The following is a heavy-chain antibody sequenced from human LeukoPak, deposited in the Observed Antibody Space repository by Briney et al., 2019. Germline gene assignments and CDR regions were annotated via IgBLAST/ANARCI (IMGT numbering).Heavy chain of an antibody. CDR3: ASGGGGVLGSAFDI. Sequence: SETLSLTCTVSGGSISSYYRSWIRQPAGKGLEWIGRIYTSGSTNYNPSLKSRVTMSVDTSKNQFSLKLSSVTAADTAVYYCASGGGGVLGSAFDIWGQGTMVTVSS. CDR2: IYTSGST. D-gene: IGHD3-16*01. CDR1: GGSISSYY. J-gene: IGHJ3*02. V-gene: IGHV4-4*07.